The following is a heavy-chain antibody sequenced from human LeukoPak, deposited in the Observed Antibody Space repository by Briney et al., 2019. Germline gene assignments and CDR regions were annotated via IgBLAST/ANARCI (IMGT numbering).Heavy chain of an antibody. CDR1: GGSISSSY. CDR3: ARHLLARMKPNWFDP. J-gene: IGHJ5*02. V-gene: IGHV4-59*05. Sequence: SETLSLTCTVSGGSISSSYWSWIRQPPGKGLEWIGSIYYSGSTYYNPSLKSRVTISVDTSENQFSLKLSSVTAADTAVYYCARHLLARMKPNWFDPWGQGTLVTVSS. CDR2: IYYSGST. D-gene: IGHD2-8*01.